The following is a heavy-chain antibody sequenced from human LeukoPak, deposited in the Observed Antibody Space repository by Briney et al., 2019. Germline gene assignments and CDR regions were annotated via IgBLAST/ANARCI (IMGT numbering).Heavy chain of an antibody. D-gene: IGHD3-22*01. CDR1: GFTFTTYA. CDR3: ATLRGSSANYPIDF. CDR2: ISGSGANT. Sequence: PGGSPRLSCAASGFTFTTYAISWVRRAPGKGLEWVSSISGSGANTYYADFVKGRFTISRDNSKNTLYLQMNSLRAEDTAVYYCATLRGSSANYPIDFWGQGTLVTVSS. J-gene: IGHJ4*02. V-gene: IGHV3-23*01.